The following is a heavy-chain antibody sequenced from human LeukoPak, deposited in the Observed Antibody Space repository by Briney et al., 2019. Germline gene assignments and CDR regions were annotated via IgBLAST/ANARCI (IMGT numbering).Heavy chain of an antibody. J-gene: IGHJ4*02. CDR1: GFTFSNYA. CDR2: ISGSGGTT. D-gene: IGHD6-13*01. V-gene: IGHV3-23*01. CDR3: AKGRVAAASAGSY. Sequence: GGSLRLSCAASGFTFSNYAMSWVRQAPGKGLEWVSTISGSGGTTYYADSVKGRFTISRDNSKNTLYLQMNSLRAEDTAVYYCAKGRVAAASAGSYWGQGTLVTVSS.